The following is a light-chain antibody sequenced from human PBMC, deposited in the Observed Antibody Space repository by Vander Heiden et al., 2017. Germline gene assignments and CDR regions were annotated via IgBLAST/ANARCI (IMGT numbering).Light chain of an antibody. CDR2: AAS. CDR3: QQFNSYPFT. J-gene: IGKJ4*01. CDR1: QGIAGH. Sequence: DIQLTQSPYFLSASVGDRVTITCRASQGIAGHLAWYQQRSGKAPKLLIYAASTLQSWVPSGLSGSGSGTEFTLTISSLQPEDFATHYCQQFNSYPFTFGGGTKVEIK. V-gene: IGKV1-9*01.